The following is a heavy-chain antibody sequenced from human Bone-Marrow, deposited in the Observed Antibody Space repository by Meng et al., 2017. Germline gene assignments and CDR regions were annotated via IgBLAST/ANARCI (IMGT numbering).Heavy chain of an antibody. CDR3: ARERSLVSGYDHKYFDY. Sequence: SETLSLTCTVSGGSISSSSYYWGWIRQPPGKGLEWIGSIYYSGSTYYNPSLKSRVTISVDTSKNQFSLKLSSVTAADTAVYYCARERSLVSGYDHKYFDYWGQGTLVTVSS. CDR2: IYYSGST. CDR1: GGSISSSSYY. D-gene: IGHD5-12*01. J-gene: IGHJ4*02. V-gene: IGHV4-39*07.